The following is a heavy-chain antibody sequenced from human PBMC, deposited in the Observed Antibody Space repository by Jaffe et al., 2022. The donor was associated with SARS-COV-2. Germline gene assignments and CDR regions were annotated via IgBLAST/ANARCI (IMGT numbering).Heavy chain of an antibody. J-gene: IGHJ6*02. Sequence: EVQLVESGGGVVRPGGSLRLSCAASGFTFDDYGMSWVRQAPGKGLEWVSGINWNGGSTGYADSVKGRFTISRDNAKNSLYLQMNSLRAEDTALYHCARGGYCSGGSCYSNYYYYGMDVWGQGTTVTVSS. CDR2: INWNGGST. D-gene: IGHD2-15*01. CDR1: GFTFDDYG. CDR3: ARGGYCSGGSCYSNYYYYGMDV. V-gene: IGHV3-20*01.